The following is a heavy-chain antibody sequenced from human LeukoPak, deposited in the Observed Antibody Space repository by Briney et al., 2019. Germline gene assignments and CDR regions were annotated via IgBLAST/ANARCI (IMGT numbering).Heavy chain of an antibody. V-gene: IGHV1-18*01. CDR3: ARDRGYSLDY. CDR1: GYTFISYG. CDR2: ISAYNGNT. Sequence: ASVKFSCKASGYTFISYGISWVRQAPGQGLEWMGWISAYNGNTNYAQKLRGRVTMTTDTSTSTAYMELRSLGSDDTAVYYCARDRGYSLDYWGQGTLVTVSS. J-gene: IGHJ4*02. D-gene: IGHD5-18*01.